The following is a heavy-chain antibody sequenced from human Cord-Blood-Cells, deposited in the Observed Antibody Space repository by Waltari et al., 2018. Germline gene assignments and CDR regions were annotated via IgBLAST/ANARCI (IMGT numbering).Heavy chain of an antibody. Sequence: QVRLVQSGAEVKKPGASVKVSCKASGYTFTGYYMHWVRQAPGQGLEWMGWINPNSGGTNYAQKFQGRVTMTRDTSISTAYMELSRLRSDDTAVYYCARDGCSSTSCYAFDIWGQGTMVTVSS. CDR2: INPNSGGT. J-gene: IGHJ3*02. CDR3: ARDGCSSTSCYAFDI. D-gene: IGHD2-2*01. V-gene: IGHV1-2*02. CDR1: GYTFTGYY.